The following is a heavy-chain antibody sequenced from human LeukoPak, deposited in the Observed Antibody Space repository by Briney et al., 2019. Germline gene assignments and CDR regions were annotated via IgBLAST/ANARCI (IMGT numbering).Heavy chain of an antibody. CDR3: ARDEQSNDDFWSGYYYPFDY. CDR1: GYTFTSYG. J-gene: IGHJ4*02. Sequence: ASVKVSXKASGYTFTSYGISWVRQAPGQGLEWMGWISAYNGNTNYAQKLQGRVTMTTDTSTSTAYMELRSLRSDDTAVYYCARDEQSNDDFWSGYYYPFDYWGQGTLVTVSS. V-gene: IGHV1-18*01. CDR2: ISAYNGNT. D-gene: IGHD3-3*01.